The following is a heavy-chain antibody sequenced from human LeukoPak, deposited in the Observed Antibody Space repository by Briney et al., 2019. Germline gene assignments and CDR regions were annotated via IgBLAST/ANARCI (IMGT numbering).Heavy chain of an antibody. Sequence: GGSLRLSCEASGFTFSSYAMSWVRQAPGKGLEWVSAISGSGGSTYYADSVKGRFTISRDNSKNTLYLQMNSLRAEDTAVYYCAKDHRLAAAGFPNWFDPWGQGTLVTVSS. CDR3: AKDHRLAAAGFPNWFDP. CDR1: GFTFSSYA. V-gene: IGHV3-23*01. CDR2: ISGSGGST. J-gene: IGHJ5*02. D-gene: IGHD6-13*01.